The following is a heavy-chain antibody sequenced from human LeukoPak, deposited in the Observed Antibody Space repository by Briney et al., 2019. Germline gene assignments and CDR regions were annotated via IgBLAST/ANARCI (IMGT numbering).Heavy chain of an antibody. Sequence: GASVKVSCKASGYTFTGYYMHWVRQAPGQGLEWMGWINPNSGGTNYAQKFQGRVTMSRDTSISTAYMELSRLRSDDTAVYYCAKGDDFWTPGQFDYWGQGTLVTVSS. CDR2: INPNSGGT. CDR3: AKGDDFWTPGQFDY. J-gene: IGHJ4*02. CDR1: GYTFTGYY. D-gene: IGHD3-3*01. V-gene: IGHV1-2*02.